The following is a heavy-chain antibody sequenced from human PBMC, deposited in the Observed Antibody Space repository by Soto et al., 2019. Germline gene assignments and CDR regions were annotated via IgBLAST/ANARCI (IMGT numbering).Heavy chain of an antibody. V-gene: IGHV2-5*02. D-gene: IGHD3-9*01. J-gene: IGHJ4*02. CDR2: IYWDDDK. Sequence: QITLKESGPTLVKPTQTLTLTCTFSGFSLSTTEVGVGWIRQPPGKALEWLALIYWDDDKRYSPSLKSRLTITKDTSKNQVVLTMTNMDPVDTATYYCAHRFDWYYFDYWGLGTLVTVSS. CDR1: GFSLSTTEVG. CDR3: AHRFDWYYFDY.